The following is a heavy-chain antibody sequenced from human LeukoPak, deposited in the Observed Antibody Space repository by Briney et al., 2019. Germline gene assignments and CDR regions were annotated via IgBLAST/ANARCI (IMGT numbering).Heavy chain of an antibody. CDR2: IYYSGST. D-gene: IGHD3-10*01. CDR1: GGSISSYY. J-gene: IGHJ4*02. V-gene: IGHV4-59*12. CDR3: ARSSMVRGVIRRHYFDY. Sequence: SETLSLTCTVSGGSISSYYWSWIRQPPGKGLEWIGYIYYSGSTNYNPSLKSRVTISVDTSKNQFSLKLSSVTAADTAVYYCARSSMVRGVIRRHYFDYWGQGTLVTVSS.